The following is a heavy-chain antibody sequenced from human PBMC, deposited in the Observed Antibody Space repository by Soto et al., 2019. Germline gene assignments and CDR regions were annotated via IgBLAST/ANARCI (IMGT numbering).Heavy chain of an antibody. D-gene: IGHD3-10*01. Sequence: ASVKVSCKASAYTFTSYAMHWVRQAPGQRLEWMGWINAGNGNTNYAQKFQGRVTMTRDTSISTAYMELSRLRSDDTAVYYCAYGSGRLGYYYYGMDVWGQGTTVTVSS. CDR3: AYGSGRLGYYYYGMDV. CDR2: INAGNGNT. V-gene: IGHV1-3*01. J-gene: IGHJ6*02. CDR1: AYTFTSYA.